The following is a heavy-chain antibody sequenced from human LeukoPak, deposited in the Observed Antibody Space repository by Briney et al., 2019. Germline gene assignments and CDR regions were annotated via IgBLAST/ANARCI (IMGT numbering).Heavy chain of an antibody. V-gene: IGHV6-1*01. D-gene: IGHD6-6*01. CDR3: TRQRSTSTEYYGLDV. CDR2: TYYRSKWTT. Sequence: SQTLSLTCAISGDTVSSNTAAWNWIRQSPSRGLEWLGSTYYRSKWTTDYAVSVQNRVTIKPDTSTNQFSLQLRSATPEDTAVYYCTRQRSTSTEYYGLDVWGQGTTVTVSS. CDR1: GDTVSSNTAA. J-gene: IGHJ6*02.